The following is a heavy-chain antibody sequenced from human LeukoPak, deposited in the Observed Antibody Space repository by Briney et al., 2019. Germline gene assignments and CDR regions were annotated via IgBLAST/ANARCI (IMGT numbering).Heavy chain of an antibody. V-gene: IGHV4-39*01. CDR2: IYYSGST. D-gene: IGHD3-22*01. Sequence: PSETLSLTCTVSGGSISSSSYYWGWIHQPPGKGLEWIGSIYYSGSTYYNPSLKSRVTISVDTSKNQFSLKLSSVTAADTAVYYCASDGGYYDSSGYFFFDYWGQGTLVTVSS. CDR1: GGSISSSSYY. J-gene: IGHJ4*02. CDR3: ASDGGYYDSSGYFFFDY.